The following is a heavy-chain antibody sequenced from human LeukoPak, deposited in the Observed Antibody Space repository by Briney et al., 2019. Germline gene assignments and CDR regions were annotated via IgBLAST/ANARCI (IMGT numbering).Heavy chain of an antibody. D-gene: IGHD3-3*01. V-gene: IGHV4-59*01. CDR1: GGSISSYY. Sequence: SETLSLTCTVSGGSISSYYWSWIRQPPGKGLEWIGYIYYSGSTNYNPSLKSRVTISVDTSKNQFSLKLSSVTAADTAVYYCARSYDFWSGVDYWGQGTLATVSS. J-gene: IGHJ4*02. CDR3: ARSYDFWSGVDY. CDR2: IYYSGST.